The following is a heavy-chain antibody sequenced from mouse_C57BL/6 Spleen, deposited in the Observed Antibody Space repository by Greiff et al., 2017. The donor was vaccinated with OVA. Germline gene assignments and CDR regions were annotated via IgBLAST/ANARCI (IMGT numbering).Heavy chain of an antibody. CDR2: IYPGDGDT. CDR3: ARSKYDYDGYYFDY. D-gene: IGHD2-4*01. J-gene: IGHJ2*01. Sequence: QVHVKQSGPELVKPGASVKISCKASGYAFSSSWMNWVKQRPGKGLEWIGRIYPGDGDTNYNGKFKGKATLTADKSSSTAYMQLSSLTSEDSAVYFCARSKYDYDGYYFDYWGQGTTLTVSS. V-gene: IGHV1-82*01. CDR1: GYAFSSSW.